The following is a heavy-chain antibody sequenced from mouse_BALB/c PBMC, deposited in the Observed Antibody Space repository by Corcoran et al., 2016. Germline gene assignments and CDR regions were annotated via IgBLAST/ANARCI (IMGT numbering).Heavy chain of an antibody. Sequence: EVQLQQSGAELVKPGASVKLSCTAPGFNIKDTYMHWVKQRPEQGLEWIGRIDPANGNTKYDPKCQGKATITAYTSSNTAYLQPSSLTSEDTAVYYCARGANWDWYFDVWGAGTTVTVSS. CDR3: ARGANWDWYFDV. D-gene: IGHD4-1*01. CDR2: IDPANGNT. CDR1: GFNIKDTY. J-gene: IGHJ1*01. V-gene: IGHV14-3*02.